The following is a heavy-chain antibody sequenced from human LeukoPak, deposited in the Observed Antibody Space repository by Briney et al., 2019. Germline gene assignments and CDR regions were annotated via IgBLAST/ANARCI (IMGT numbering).Heavy chain of an antibody. CDR3: TTGPTPYSSWYSDFDY. V-gene: IGHV3-15*01. D-gene: IGHD6-13*01. J-gene: IGHJ4*02. Sequence: GGSLRLSCAASGFTFSNAWMSWVRQAPGKGLEWVGRIKSKTDGGTTDYAAPVKGRFTISRDDSKNTLYLQMNSLKTEDTAVYYCTTGPTPYSSWYSDFDYWGQGTLVTVSS. CDR2: IKSKTDGGTT. CDR1: GFTFSNAW.